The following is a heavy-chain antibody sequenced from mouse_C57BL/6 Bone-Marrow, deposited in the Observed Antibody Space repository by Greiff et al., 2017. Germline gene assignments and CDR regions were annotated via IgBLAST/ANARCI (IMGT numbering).Heavy chain of an antibody. J-gene: IGHJ4*01. CDR2: ISSGGSYT. D-gene: IGHD1-2*01. CDR1: GFTFSSYG. CDR3: ARRSTAYAMDY. V-gene: IGHV5-6*01. Sequence: EVHLVESGGDLVKPGGSLKLSCAASGFTFSSYGMSWVRQTPDKRLEWVATISSGGSYTYYPDSVKGRFTISRDNAKNTLYLQMSSLKSEDTAMYYCARRSTAYAMDYWGQGTSVTVSS.